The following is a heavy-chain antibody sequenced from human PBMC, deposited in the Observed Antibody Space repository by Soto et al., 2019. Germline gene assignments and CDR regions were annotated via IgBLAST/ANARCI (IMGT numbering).Heavy chain of an antibody. CDR3: ARITDYYYYMDV. CDR2: IYYSGST. D-gene: IGHD3-16*01. CDR1: GGSISSYY. V-gene: IGHV4-59*08. J-gene: IGHJ6*03. Sequence: QVQLQESGPGLVKPSETLSLTCTVSGGSISSYYWSWIRQPPGKGLEWIGYIYYSGSTNYNPSLKSRVTISVDTSKNQFSLTLSSVTAADTAVYYCARITDYYYYMDVWGKGTTVTVSS.